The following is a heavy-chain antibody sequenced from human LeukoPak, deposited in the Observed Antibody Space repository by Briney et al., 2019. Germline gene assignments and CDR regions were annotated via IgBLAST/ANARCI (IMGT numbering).Heavy chain of an antibody. D-gene: IGHD4-23*01. V-gene: IGHV3-33*06. CDR1: GFTFSSYG. J-gene: IGHJ4*02. CDR3: AKDQKGRLRWVFDY. Sequence: PGRSLRLSCAASGFTFSSYGMHWVRQAPGKGLEWVAVIWYDGSNKYYADSVEGRFTISRDNSKNTLYLQMNSLRAEDTAVYYCAKDQKGRLRWVFDYWGQGTLVTVSS. CDR2: IWYDGSNK.